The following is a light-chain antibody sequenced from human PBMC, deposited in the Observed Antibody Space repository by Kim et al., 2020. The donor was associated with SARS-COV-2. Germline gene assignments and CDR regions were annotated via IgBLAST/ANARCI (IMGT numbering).Light chain of an antibody. J-gene: IGKJ1*01. CDR2: GAS. CDR3: QQSYSTSWA. V-gene: IGKV1-39*01. CDR1: HSISTF. Sequence: ASVVDRVTITCRANHSISTFLDWYQQKPGKAPGLLIYGASSLQSGVPSRFSGSRSGTDFTLTINSLQPEDFAIYYCQQSYSTSWAFGQGTKVEIK.